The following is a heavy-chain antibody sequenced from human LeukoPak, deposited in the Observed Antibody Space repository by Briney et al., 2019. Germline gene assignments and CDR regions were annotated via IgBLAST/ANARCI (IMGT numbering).Heavy chain of an antibody. D-gene: IGHD4-17*01. CDR3: ARYVPDYGDYSGGFDI. CDR1: GESFSGYY. CDR2: INDSGSS. V-gene: IGHV4-34*01. Sequence: SETLSLTCAVYGESFSGYYWIWIRQSPGKGLEWIGDINDSGSSNYHPSLKSRVTISLDTSKTQFSLKLTSVTSADTAVYFCARYVPDYGDYSGGFDIWGQGTMVTVSS. J-gene: IGHJ3*02.